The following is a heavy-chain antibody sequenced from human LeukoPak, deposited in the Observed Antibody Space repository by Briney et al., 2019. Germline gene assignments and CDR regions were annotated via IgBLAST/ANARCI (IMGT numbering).Heavy chain of an antibody. J-gene: IGHJ6*04. CDR3: ARDCDTMVWGALIPPTGYYDMDG. CDR2: VWYDGSNK. V-gene: IGHV3-33*08. CDR1: GFTFSSYG. Sequence: PGGSLRLSCAASGFTFSSYGMHWVRQAPGKGLEWVAVVWYDGSNKYYADSVKGRFTISRDNSKNTLYLQMNSLRAEDTAVYYCARDCDTMVWGALIPPTGYYDMDGWGKGTTVTVSS. D-gene: IGHD3-10*01.